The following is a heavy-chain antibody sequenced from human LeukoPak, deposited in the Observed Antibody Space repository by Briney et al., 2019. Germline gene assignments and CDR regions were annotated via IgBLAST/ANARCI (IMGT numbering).Heavy chain of an antibody. V-gene: IGHV7-4-1*02. CDR2: INTNTGQP. CDR1: GYRFATYA. J-gene: IGHJ5*02. CDR3: ARWVAAADP. D-gene: IGHD6-13*01. Sequence: ASVKVSCKTSGYRFATYAITWVRQAPGQGPEWMGWINTNTGQPAYAQGFTGRFVFSLDTSVTTAYLQITSLKTEDTAVYYCARWVAAADPWGQGTLVTVSS.